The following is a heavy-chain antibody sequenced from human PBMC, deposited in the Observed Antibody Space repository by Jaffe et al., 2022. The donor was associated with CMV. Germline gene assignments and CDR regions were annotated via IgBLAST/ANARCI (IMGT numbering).Heavy chain of an antibody. CDR3: ARIGAAPPFTDYYYYYMDV. CDR2: INHSGST. V-gene: IGHV4-34*01. Sequence: QVQLQQWGAGLLKPSETLSLTCAVYGGSFSGYYWSWIRQPPGKGLEWIGEINHSGSTNYNPSLKSRVTISVDTSKNQFSLKLSSVTAADTAVYYCARIGAAPPFTDYYYYYMDVWGKGTTVTVSS. J-gene: IGHJ6*03. CDR1: GGSFSGYY. D-gene: IGHD6-6*01.